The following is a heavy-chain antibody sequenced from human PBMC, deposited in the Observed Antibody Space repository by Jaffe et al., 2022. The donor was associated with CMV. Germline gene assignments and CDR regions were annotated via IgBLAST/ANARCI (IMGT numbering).Heavy chain of an antibody. D-gene: IGHD4-17*01. CDR3: ARATPDYGDYVLFLGSYYYGMDV. V-gene: IGHV1-8*01. CDR1: GYTFTSYD. Sequence: QVQLVQSGAEVKKPGASVKVSCKASGYTFTSYDINWVRQATGQGLEWMGWMNPNSGNTGYAQKFQGRVTMTRNTSISTAYMELSSLRSEDTAVYYCARATPDYGDYVLFLGSYYYGMDVWGQGTTVTVSS. CDR2: MNPNSGNT. J-gene: IGHJ6*02.